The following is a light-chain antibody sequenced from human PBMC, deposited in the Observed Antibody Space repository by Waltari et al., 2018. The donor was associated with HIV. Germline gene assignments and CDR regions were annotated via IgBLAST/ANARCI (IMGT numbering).Light chain of an antibody. V-gene: IGLV3-25*03. J-gene: IGLJ1*01. CDR1: ALPNKY. CDR3: QSADSSGSYV. Sequence: SYELTQPPSVSVSPGQTARITCSGDALPNKYTYWYQQKPGQAPVLVIYRDSERPSGIPERFSGSSSGKTVTLTISGVQAEDEADYYCQSADSSGSYVFATGTRVTVL. CDR2: RDS.